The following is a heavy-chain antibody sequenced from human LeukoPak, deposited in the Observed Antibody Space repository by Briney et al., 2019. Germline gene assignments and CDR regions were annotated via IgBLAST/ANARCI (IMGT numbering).Heavy chain of an antibody. V-gene: IGHV3-30*18. CDR3: AKPRYSGFYYGMDV. D-gene: IGHD2-15*01. CDR2: ISYDGSNK. Sequence: PGGSLTLSCAASGFTFSSYGMHWVRQAPGKGLEWVAVISYDGSNKYYADSVKGRFTIYRDNSKNTLYLQMNSLRAEDTAVYYCAKPRYSGFYYGMDVWGQGTTVTVSS. J-gene: IGHJ6*02. CDR1: GFTFSSYG.